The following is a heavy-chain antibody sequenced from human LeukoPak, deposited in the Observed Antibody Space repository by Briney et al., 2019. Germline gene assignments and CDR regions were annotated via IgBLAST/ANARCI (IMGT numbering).Heavy chain of an antibody. CDR1: GGSFSGYY. J-gene: IGHJ4*02. D-gene: IGHD6-13*01. Sequence: SETLSLTCAVYGGSFSGYYWSWIRQPPGKGLEWIGEINHSGSTNYNPSLKSRVTISVDTSKNQFSLKLSSVTAADTAVCYCARGQGSSSWFDFDYWGQGTLVTVSS. CDR3: ARGQGSSSWFDFDY. V-gene: IGHV4-34*01. CDR2: INHSGST.